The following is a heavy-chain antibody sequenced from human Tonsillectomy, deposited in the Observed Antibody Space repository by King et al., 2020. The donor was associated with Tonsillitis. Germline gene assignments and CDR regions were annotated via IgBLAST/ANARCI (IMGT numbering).Heavy chain of an antibody. CDR1: GFTFSSYA. CDR3: AKGGDDILTGYYPDY. D-gene: IGHD3-9*01. Sequence: VQLVESGVGLVQPGGSLRLSCAASGFTFSSYAMSWVRQAPGKGLEWVSVIYSGGSSTYYADSEKGRFTISRDNSKNTLYLQMNSLRAEDTAVYYCAKGGDDILTGYYPDYWGQGTLVTVSS. CDR2: IYSGGSST. J-gene: IGHJ4*02. V-gene: IGHV3-23*03.